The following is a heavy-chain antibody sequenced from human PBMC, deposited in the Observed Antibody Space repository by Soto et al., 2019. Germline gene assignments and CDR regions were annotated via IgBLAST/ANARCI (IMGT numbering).Heavy chain of an antibody. CDR3: ARERRGVWFGELMYYYGMDG. J-gene: IGHJ6*02. Sequence: SVKVSCKASGGTFSSYAISWVRQAPGQGLEWMGGIIPIFGTANYAQKFQGRVTITADESTRTAYMELSSLRSEGTAVYYCARERRGVWFGELMYYYGMDGWGQGTTDTVS. CDR1: GGTFSSYA. D-gene: IGHD3-10*01. CDR2: IIPIFGTA. V-gene: IGHV1-69*13.